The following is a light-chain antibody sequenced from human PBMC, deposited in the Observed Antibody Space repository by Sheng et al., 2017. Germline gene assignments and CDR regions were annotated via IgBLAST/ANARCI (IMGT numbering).Light chain of an antibody. CDR1: QSVSSSY. CDR3: QQYGGTPLVT. J-gene: IGKJ5*01. Sequence: EIVLTQSPGTVSLSPGERATLSCRASQSVSSSYLAWYQQKPGQAPRLVIYGASRRATGIPDRFSGSGSGTDFSLTISRLEPEDFAVYYCQQYGGTPLVTFGQGTRLEIK. V-gene: IGKV3-20*01. CDR2: GAS.